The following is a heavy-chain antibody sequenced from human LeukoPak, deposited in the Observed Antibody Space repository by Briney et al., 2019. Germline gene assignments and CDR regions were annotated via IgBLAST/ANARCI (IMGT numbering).Heavy chain of an antibody. V-gene: IGHV3-23*01. CDR2: ISGSGDTT. CDR3: ARAFAGAPFDL. CDR1: GVIFSYYA. D-gene: IGHD3-10*01. Sequence: QSGGSLRLSYAASGVIFSYYAMSWVRQAPGKGLEWVSSISGSGDTTYYADSVKGRFTISRDNSKNTLYLQMDGLRVEDTALYYCARAFAGAPFDLWGRGTLVTVSS. J-gene: IGHJ2*01.